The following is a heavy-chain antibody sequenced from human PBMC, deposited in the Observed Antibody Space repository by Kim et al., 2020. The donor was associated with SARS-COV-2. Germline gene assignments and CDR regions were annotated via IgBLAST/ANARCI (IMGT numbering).Heavy chain of an antibody. V-gene: IGHV4-59*08. J-gene: IGHJ3*02. D-gene: IGHD3-9*01. Sequence: SETLSLTCTVSGGSISSYYWTWIRQPPGKGLQWIGNIYYTGTTDYNPSLKSRVSMSIDRSGDRFSLSLTSRTAADTALYFCGRRRSVDYAFDMWGQESRVIVSS. CDR2: IYYTGTT. CDR3: GRRRSVDYAFDM. CDR1: GGSISSYY.